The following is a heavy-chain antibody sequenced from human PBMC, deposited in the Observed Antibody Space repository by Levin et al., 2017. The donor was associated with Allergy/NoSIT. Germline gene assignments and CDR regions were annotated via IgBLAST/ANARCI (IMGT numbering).Heavy chain of an antibody. D-gene: IGHD2-15*01. CDR3: ARDGAGWRNWFDP. V-gene: IGHV3-30*04. Sequence: PGGSLRLSCAASGFTFSSYAMYWVRQAPGKGREGGGGRADEGRNKYSADSVKGRFTISRDNSKNTLYLQMNSLRAEDTAVYYCARDGAGWRNWFDPWGQGTLVTVSS. J-gene: IGHJ5*02. CDR2: RADEGRNK. CDR1: GFTFSSYA.